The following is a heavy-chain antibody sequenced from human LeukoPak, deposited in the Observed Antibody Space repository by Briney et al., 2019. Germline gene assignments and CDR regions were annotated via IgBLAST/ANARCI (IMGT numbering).Heavy chain of an antibody. Sequence: SGTLSLTCAVSVGSISSGNWWTWVRQSPGKGLEWVGEIYHNGTHNYNPSLKSRVTISADTFKNHFSLKLTSVTAADTAVYYCATAPILRGEGGEHYKYGMDVWGQGTTVIVSS. V-gene: IGHV4-4*02. CDR1: VGSISSGNW. CDR3: ATAPILRGEGGEHYKYGMDV. CDR2: IYHNGTH. J-gene: IGHJ6*02. D-gene: IGHD2-2*02.